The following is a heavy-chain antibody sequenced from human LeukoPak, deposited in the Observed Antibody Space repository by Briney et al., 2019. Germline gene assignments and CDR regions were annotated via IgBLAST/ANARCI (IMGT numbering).Heavy chain of an antibody. D-gene: IGHD1-26*01. CDR3: VTPRSWELSDMAV. CDR1: GYSITTIYY. J-gene: IGHJ6*03. Sequence: PSETLSLTCTVSGYSITTIYYWAWIRQSPGTGLEWIGSVYHNGETYYNPSLKSRVIISVDTSKNEFSLRLTSVTAADTAVYYCVTPRSWELSDMAVWGKGTTVIVSS. CDR2: VYHNGET. V-gene: IGHV4-38-2*02.